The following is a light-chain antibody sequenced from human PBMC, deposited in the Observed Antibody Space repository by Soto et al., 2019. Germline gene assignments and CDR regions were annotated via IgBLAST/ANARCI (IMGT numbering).Light chain of an antibody. CDR2: ENN. J-gene: IGLJ1*01. CDR1: SSNIGNNY. V-gene: IGLV1-51*02. Sequence: QSALTQPPSVSAAPGQKVTISCSGSSSNIGNNYVSWYQQLPGTAPKLLIYENNKRPSGIPDRFSGSKSGTSATLGITGLQTGDEADYYCGTWDSSLSALVFGTGTKVPS. CDR3: GTWDSSLSALV.